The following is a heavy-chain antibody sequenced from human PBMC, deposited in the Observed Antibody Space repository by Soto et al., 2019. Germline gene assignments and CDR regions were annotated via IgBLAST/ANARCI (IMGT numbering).Heavy chain of an antibody. J-gene: IGHJ4*02. V-gene: IGHV3-30*18. Sequence: QVQLVESGGGVVQPGRSLRLSCAASGFTFSSYGMHWVRQAPVKGLEWVAVISYDGSNKYYADSVKGRFTISRDNSKNTLYLQMNSLRAEDTAVYYCAKDPGYYDILPGYSYFDYWGQGTLVTVSS. CDR3: AKDPGYYDILPGYSYFDY. CDR1: GFTFSSYG. D-gene: IGHD3-9*01. CDR2: ISYDGSNK.